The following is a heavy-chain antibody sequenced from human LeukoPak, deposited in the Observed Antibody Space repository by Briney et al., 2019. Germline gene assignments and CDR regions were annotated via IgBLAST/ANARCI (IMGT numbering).Heavy chain of an antibody. CDR1: GFTFSSYS. D-gene: IGHD2-21*02. CDR3: ARAWVTATSDAFDI. V-gene: IGHV3-21*01. CDR2: ISSSSSYI. Sequence: PGGSLRLSCAASGFTFSSYSMNWVRQAPGKGLEWVSSISSSSSYIYYADSVKGRFTISRDNAKNSLYLQMNSLRAEGTAVYYCARAWVTATSDAFDIWGQGTMVTVSS. J-gene: IGHJ3*02.